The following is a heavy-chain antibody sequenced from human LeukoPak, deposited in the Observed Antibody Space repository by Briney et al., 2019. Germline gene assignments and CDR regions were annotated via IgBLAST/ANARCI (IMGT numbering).Heavy chain of an antibody. CDR2: ISGSGDNT. J-gene: IGHJ4*02. CDR1: GFTFSSYA. V-gene: IGHV3-23*01. Sequence: PGWSLRLSCAASGFTFSSYAMNWVRQAPGKGLEWVSGISGSGDNTYYADSVKGRFTISRDNSKNTLYLQMNSLRAEDTAVYYCAKVRSGDIAAALNYWGQGTLVPVSS. CDR3: AKVRSGDIAAALNY. D-gene: IGHD6-13*01.